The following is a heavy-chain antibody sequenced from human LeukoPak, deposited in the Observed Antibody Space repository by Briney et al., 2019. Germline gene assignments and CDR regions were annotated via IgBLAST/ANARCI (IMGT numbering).Heavy chain of an antibody. D-gene: IGHD6-6*01. CDR3: ARDLGSAGYSSSSGWFDP. Sequence: GGSLRLSCAASGFTFSSYGMHWVRQAPGKGLEWVAIIWYDGSSKYYGDSVKGRFTISRDNSKNTLYLQMNSLRAEDTVVYYCARDLGSAGYSSSSGWFDPWGQGTLVTVSS. V-gene: IGHV3-33*01. CDR1: GFTFSSYG. CDR2: IWYDGSSK. J-gene: IGHJ5*02.